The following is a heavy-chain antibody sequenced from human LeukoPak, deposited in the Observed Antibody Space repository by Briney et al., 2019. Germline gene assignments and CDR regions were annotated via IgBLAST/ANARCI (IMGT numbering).Heavy chain of an antibody. Sequence: ASVKVSCKASGYTFTSYDINWVRQATGQGLEWMGWMNPNSGNTGYAQKFQGRVTITRNTSISTDYMDVSSLRSEETAVYYCARGCEYSSGLNWFDPWGQGTLVTVSS. V-gene: IGHV1-8*03. CDR3: ARGCEYSSGLNWFDP. CDR1: GYTFTSYD. J-gene: IGHJ5*02. D-gene: IGHD6-19*01. CDR2: MNPNSGNT.